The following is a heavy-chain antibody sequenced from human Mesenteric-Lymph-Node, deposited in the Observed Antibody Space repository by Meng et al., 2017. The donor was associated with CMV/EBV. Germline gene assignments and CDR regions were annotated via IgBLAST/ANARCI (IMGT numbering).Heavy chain of an antibody. Sequence: GESLKISCVVSGFTVSSNYITWVRQAPGKGLEWVSVIYSGGSTYYADSVKGRFTISRDNAKNSLYLQMNSLRLEDMAFYYCVRGSYGAMGFDYWGQGTQVT. D-gene: IGHD1-26*01. CDR3: VRGSYGAMGFDY. V-gene: IGHV3-53*05. CDR1: GFTVSSNY. J-gene: IGHJ4*02. CDR2: IYSGGST.